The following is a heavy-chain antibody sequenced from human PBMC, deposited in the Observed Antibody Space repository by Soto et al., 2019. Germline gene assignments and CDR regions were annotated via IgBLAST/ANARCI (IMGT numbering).Heavy chain of an antibody. V-gene: IGHV3-9*01. CDR2: ISWNGGSR. D-gene: IGHD6-13*01. CDR3: AKDLRSTAWYSISFFDY. J-gene: IGHJ4*02. CDR1: GFTFSGSA. Sequence: GGSLRLSCAASGFTFSGSAMTWVRQAPGKGLEWVSGISWNGGSRGYADSVQGRFTISRDNAKNSLYLQMNSLKPEDTALYYCAKDLRSTAWYSISFFDYWGQGALVTVSS.